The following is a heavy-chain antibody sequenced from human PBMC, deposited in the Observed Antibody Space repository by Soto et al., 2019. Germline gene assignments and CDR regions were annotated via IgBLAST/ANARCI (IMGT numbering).Heavy chain of an antibody. Sequence: QVQLVQSGAEVKKPGSSVKVSCKASGGTFSSYTISWVRQAPGQGLEWMGRIIPILGIANYAQKFQGRVTITADKSTSTANMELSSLRSEDTAVYYCARDHVQQGGVYYFDYWGQGTLVTVSS. CDR1: GGTFSSYT. CDR3: ARDHVQQGGVYYFDY. V-gene: IGHV1-69*08. D-gene: IGHD6-13*01. J-gene: IGHJ4*02. CDR2: IIPILGIA.